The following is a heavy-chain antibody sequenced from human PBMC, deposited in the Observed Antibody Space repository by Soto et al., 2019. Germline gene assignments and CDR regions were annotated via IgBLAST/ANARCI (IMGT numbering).Heavy chain of an antibody. CDR2: MSGGGDTR. CDR3: TRVGKFSWFFDS. V-gene: IGHV3-23*01. Sequence: GSLRLSCVVSGLIFSDFAMTWVRLTPGAGLEWVSPMSGGGDTRYYTGSVKGRFTISRDNSKNTLYLDIDSLRAEDTATYYCTRVGKFSWFFDSWGPGTLVTVSS. CDR1: GLIFSDFA. D-gene: IGHD2-15*01. J-gene: IGHJ4*02.